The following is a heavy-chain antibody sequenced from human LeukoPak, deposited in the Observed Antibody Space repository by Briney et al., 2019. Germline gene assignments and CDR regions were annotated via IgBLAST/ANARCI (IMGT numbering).Heavy chain of an antibody. D-gene: IGHD7-27*01. Sequence: RGESLKISCKGSGYNFANFWIGWVRQMPGKGLEWMGILYPGDSDTRYTSSFQGQVTISADKSISTAYLQWSSLKASDTAMYFCARLTGDPPYFDYWGQGTLVTVSP. CDR3: ARLTGDPPYFDY. V-gene: IGHV5-51*01. CDR2: LYPGDSDT. J-gene: IGHJ4*02. CDR1: GYNFANFW.